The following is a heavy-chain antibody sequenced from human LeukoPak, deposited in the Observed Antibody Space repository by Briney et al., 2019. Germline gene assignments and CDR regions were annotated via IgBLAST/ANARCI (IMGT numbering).Heavy chain of an antibody. Sequence: ASVKVSCKASGGTFSSYAISWVRQAPGQGLEWMGWISAYNGNTNYAQKLQGRVTMTTDTSTSTAYMELRSLRSDDTAVYYCARDRGVGPYYYYYYYMDVWGKGTTVTVSS. CDR3: ARDRGVGPYYYYYYYMDV. D-gene: IGHD3-10*01. CDR1: GGTFSSYA. CDR2: ISAYNGNT. J-gene: IGHJ6*03. V-gene: IGHV1-18*01.